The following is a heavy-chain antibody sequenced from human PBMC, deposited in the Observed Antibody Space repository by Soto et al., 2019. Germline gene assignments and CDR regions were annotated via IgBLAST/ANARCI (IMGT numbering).Heavy chain of an antibody. J-gene: IGHJ6*02. D-gene: IGHD3-3*01. Sequence: QVQLQESGPGLVKRSETLSLTCSVSGDSVSSGSYFWTWIRQPPGKGLEWSGHIYDSGTTNYNPVLRSRVTISLETSKNQFSLQLKSVTAADTAVYYCATGVFLEWGHIDVWGQGPTVTVSS. CDR3: ATGVFLEWGHIDV. V-gene: IGHV4-61*01. CDR2: IYDSGTT. CDR1: GDSVSSGSYF.